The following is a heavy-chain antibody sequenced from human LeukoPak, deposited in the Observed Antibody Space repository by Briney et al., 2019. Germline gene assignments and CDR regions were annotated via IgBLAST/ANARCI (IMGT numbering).Heavy chain of an antibody. Sequence: GRSLRLSCAASGFTFSYCAMHWVRQAPGKGLEWVAFISSDGSDKYYADSMKGRFTISRDNSKNTLYLQMTSLRGEDTAMYYCAREGTARDAFDIWGQGTMVTVSS. D-gene: IGHD2-21*02. CDR2: ISSDGSDK. J-gene: IGHJ3*02. V-gene: IGHV3-30-3*01. CDR3: AREGTARDAFDI. CDR1: GFTFSYCA.